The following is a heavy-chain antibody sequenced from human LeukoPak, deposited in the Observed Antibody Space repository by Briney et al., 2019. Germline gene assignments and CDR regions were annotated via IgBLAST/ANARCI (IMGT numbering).Heavy chain of an antibody. D-gene: IGHD3-9*01. Sequence: GGSLRLSCATSGFSFTYYPMNWVRQAPGKVLEWISNIRTTAEGAKYAYYADSVKGRVTISRDDGKNTLYLHMNSLRDDDTAVYYGENGIRYAFDYWGQGILVTVSS. CDR3: ENGIRYAFDY. V-gene: IGHV3-48*02. J-gene: IGHJ4*02. CDR1: GFSFTYYP. CDR2: IRTTAEGAKYA.